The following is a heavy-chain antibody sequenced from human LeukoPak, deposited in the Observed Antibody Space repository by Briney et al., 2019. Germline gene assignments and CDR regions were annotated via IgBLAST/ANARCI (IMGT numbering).Heavy chain of an antibody. CDR3: AREVGYSTSWYGRFDP. D-gene: IGHD6-13*01. J-gene: IGHJ5*02. CDR1: GYTFTGYY. V-gene: IGHV1-2*05. CDR2: ISPNSGVP. Sequence: ASVKVSCKASGYTFTGYYIHWVRQAPGQGLEWLGRISPNSGVPNYAQKFQGRVTMTRDTSVNTVYMEVSGLKSDDTGAYYCAREVGYSTSWYGRFDPWGQGTVVTVSS.